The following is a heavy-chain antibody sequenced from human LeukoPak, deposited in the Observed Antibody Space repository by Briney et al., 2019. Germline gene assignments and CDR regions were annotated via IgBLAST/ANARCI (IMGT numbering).Heavy chain of an antibody. CDR3: ARGMTTGPDP. V-gene: IGHV4-39*01. J-gene: IGHJ5*02. D-gene: IGHD4-17*01. CDR1: GVSISTTTYF. Sequence: SETLSLTCTVSGVSISTTTYFWGWIRQPPGKGLEWIGSISDSGDTSYNSSLMSRVTVSVDTSKNQFSLKLSSVTAPDTAVYYCARGMTTGPDPWGQGTLVTVSS. CDR2: ISDSGDT.